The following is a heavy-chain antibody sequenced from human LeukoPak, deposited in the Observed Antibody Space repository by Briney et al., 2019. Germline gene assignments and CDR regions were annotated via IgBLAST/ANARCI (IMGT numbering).Heavy chain of an antibody. CDR3: AKSGKDDAFDI. V-gene: IGHV3-9*01. Sequence: PGGSLRLSCAASGFTFDDYAMHWVRQAPGKGLEWVSGISWNSGSIGYADSVKGRFTISRDNAKNSLYLQMNSLRAEDTAVYYCAKSGKDDAFDIWGQGTMVTVSS. CDR1: GFTFDDYA. J-gene: IGHJ3*02. CDR2: ISWNSGSI. D-gene: IGHD4-23*01.